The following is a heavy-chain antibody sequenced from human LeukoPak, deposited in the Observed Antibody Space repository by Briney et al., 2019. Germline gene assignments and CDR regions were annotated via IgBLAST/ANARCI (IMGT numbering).Heavy chain of an antibody. Sequence: GGSLRLSCAASGFTFSSYGMHWVRQAPGKGLEWVAVIWYDGSNKYYADSVKGRFTISRDNSKNTLYLQMNSLRAEDTAVYYCARDRVAAATSTDWFDPWGQGTLVTVSS. CDR2: IWYDGSNK. V-gene: IGHV3-33*01. CDR1: GFTFSSYG. CDR3: ARDRVAAATSTDWFDP. J-gene: IGHJ5*02. D-gene: IGHD6-13*01.